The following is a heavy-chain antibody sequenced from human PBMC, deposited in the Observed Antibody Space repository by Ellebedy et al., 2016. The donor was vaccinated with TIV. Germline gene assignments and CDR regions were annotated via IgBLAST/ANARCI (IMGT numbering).Heavy chain of an antibody. V-gene: IGHV4-59*01. CDR3: AREVGAPGQYFYESSGYSPLDY. J-gene: IGHJ4*02. Sequence: GSLRLXXTVSGGSISSYYWSWIRQPPGKGLEWIGYIYYSGSTNYNPSLKSRVTISVDTSKNQFSLKLSSVTAADTAVYYCAREVGAPGQYFYESSGYSPLDYWGQGTLVTVSS. CDR1: GGSISSYY. D-gene: IGHD3-22*01. CDR2: IYYSGST.